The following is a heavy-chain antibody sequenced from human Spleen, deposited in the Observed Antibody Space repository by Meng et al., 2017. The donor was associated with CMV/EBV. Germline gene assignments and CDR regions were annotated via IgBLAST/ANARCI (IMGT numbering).Heavy chain of an antibody. J-gene: IGHJ5*02. Sequence: VQLQQWGAVLLKPSETLSLTCAVYGGSFSGYYWSWIRQPPGKGLEWIGEINHSGSTNYNPSLKSRVTISVDTSKNQFSLKLSSVTAADTAVYYCARVVSAYYYGSGSYYNAWGQGTLVTVSS. CDR1: GGSFSGYY. V-gene: IGHV4-34*01. CDR3: ARVVSAYYYGSGSYYNA. CDR2: INHSGST. D-gene: IGHD3-10*01.